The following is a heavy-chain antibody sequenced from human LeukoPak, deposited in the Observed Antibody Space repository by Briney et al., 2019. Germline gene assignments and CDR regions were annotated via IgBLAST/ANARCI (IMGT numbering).Heavy chain of an antibody. CDR1: GGTYGSYA. J-gene: IGHJ4*02. CDR3: RVPTTVTTGLREY. Sequence: ASVKVSCKASGGTYGSYAISWVRPAPGQGLEWMGTIIPIFGTANYAQKFQGRVTITTVQSTSRAYRELSSLRSEATAVYYWRVPTTVTTGLREYWGQGTLVTVSS. D-gene: IGHD4-17*01. CDR2: IIPIFGTA. V-gene: IGHV1-69*05.